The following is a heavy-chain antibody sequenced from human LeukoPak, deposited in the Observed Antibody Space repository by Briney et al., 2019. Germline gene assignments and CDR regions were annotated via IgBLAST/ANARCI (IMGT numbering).Heavy chain of an antibody. CDR2: IYSGGST. CDR1: GFTVSSNY. J-gene: IGHJ4*02. D-gene: IGHD5-24*01. CDR3: ARGAGTRDGYNYDY. V-gene: IGHV3-53*01. Sequence: GGSLRLSCAASGFTVSSNYMSRVRQAPGKGLEWVSVIYSGGSTYYADSVTGRFTISRDNSKNTMYIQMNRLRAEDTAVYYCARGAGTRDGYNYDYWGQGTLVTVSS.